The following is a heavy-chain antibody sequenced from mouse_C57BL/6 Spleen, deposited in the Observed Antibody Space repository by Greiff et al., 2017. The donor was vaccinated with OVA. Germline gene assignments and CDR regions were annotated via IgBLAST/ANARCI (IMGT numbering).Heavy chain of an antibody. V-gene: IGHV5-9-1*02. Sequence: EVQGVESGEGLVKPGGSLKLSCAASGFTFSSYAMSWVRQTPETRLEWVAYIRSGGDYIYYADPVKGRFTISRDNARNTLYLQMSSLKSEDTAMYYCTRASYRGYAMDYWGQGTSVTVSS. D-gene: IGHD2-10*01. CDR1: GFTFSSYA. CDR3: TRASYRGYAMDY. CDR2: IRSGGDYI. J-gene: IGHJ4*01.